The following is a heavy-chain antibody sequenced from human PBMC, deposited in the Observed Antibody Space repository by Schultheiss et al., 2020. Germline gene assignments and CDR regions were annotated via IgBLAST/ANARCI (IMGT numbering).Heavy chain of an antibody. CDR3: ATPYGSGSLLGFYYGLDV. CDR1: GFTFTNYA. D-gene: IGHD3-10*01. CDR2: ISGGSSTI. J-gene: IGHJ6*02. V-gene: IGHV3-48*01. Sequence: GGSLRLSCAASGFTFTNYAMNWVRQAPGKGLEWLSYISGGSSTIYYADSVKGRFTISRDNAKNSLYLQMNSLRAEDTAVYYCATPYGSGSLLGFYYGLDVWGQGTTVTVSS.